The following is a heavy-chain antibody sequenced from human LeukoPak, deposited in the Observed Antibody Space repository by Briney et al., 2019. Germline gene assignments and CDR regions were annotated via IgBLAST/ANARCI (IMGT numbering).Heavy chain of an antibody. CDR2: ISYDGSNK. CDR3: ARECCPSIAARSYNWFDP. Sequence: PGGSLRLSCAASGFTFSSYAMHWVRQAPGKGLEWVAVISYDGSNKYYADSVKGRFTISRDNSKNTLYLQMNSLRAEDTAVYYCARECCPSIAARSYNWFDPWGQGTLVTVSS. D-gene: IGHD6-6*01. V-gene: IGHV3-30-3*01. J-gene: IGHJ5*02. CDR1: GFTFSSYA.